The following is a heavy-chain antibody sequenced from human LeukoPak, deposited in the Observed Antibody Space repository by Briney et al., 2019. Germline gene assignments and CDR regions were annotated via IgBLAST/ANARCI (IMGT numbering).Heavy chain of an antibody. Sequence: GGSLRLSCVASGFTFGKYWMSWVRQAPGKGLEWVANIKLDGSEKNYVDSVKGRFTISRDNTKNSLYLQMNSLRAEDTVVFYCARDQYDTWSRRGNFDSWGQGTLVTVSS. CDR3: ARDQYDTWSRRGNFDS. V-gene: IGHV3-7*03. J-gene: IGHJ4*02. D-gene: IGHD3-3*01. CDR2: IKLDGSEK. CDR1: GFTFGKYW.